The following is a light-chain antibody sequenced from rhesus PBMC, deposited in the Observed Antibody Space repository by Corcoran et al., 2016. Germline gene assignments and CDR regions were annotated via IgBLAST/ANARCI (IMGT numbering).Light chain of an antibody. CDR3: QQYNSAPLT. CDR1: PGISSW. Sequence: DIQMTQSPSSLSASVGDRVTITCRASPGISSWLAWYQQKTGKDPKLLIYKASSLQSGVPSRFSGSGCGTDLTLTISSLQPEDFATDYCQQYNSAPLTFGGGTKVEIK. J-gene: IGKJ4*01. V-gene: IGKV1-21*01. CDR2: KAS.